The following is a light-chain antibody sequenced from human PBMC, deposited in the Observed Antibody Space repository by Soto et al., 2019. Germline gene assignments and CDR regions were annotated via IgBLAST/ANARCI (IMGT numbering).Light chain of an antibody. J-gene: IGKJ4*01. Sequence: EIVMTQSPATLSVSPGERATISCRASQSVSSNLAWYQQKPGQAPRLLIYGVSTRATGIPARFSGSGSGTEFTLTISSLQSEDIAVYYCQQYNNWPLTFGGGTKVEIK. CDR2: GVS. CDR3: QQYNNWPLT. CDR1: QSVSSN. V-gene: IGKV3D-15*01.